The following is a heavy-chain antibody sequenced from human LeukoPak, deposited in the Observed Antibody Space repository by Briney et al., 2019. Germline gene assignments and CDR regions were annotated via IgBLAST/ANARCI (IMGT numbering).Heavy chain of an antibody. V-gene: IGHV3-23*01. D-gene: IGHD6-19*01. CDR1: GFTFSSYA. CDR2: ISGSGGST. CDR3: AKEYCSGCFYYFDY. Sequence: GGSLRLSCAASGFTFSSYAMSWVRQAPGKGLEWVSAISGSGGSTYYADSVKGRFTISRDNSKNTVYLQMNSLRAEDTAIYYCAKEYCSGCFYYFDYWGQGTLVTVSS. J-gene: IGHJ4*02.